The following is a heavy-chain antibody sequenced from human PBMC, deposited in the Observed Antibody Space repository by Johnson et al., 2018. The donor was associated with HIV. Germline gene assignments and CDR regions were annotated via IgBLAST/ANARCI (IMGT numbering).Heavy chain of an antibody. Sequence: VQLVESGGGFVQPGGSLRLSCAASGFTFSSYWMTWVRQAPGKGLEWVANINQDGTEKYYGDSVKGRLTISRDNSKNTLYLQMNSLRAEDTAVYYCARAGRPYDFWSGYYSGDAFDIWG. CDR3: ARAGRPYDFWSGYYSGDAFDI. CDR1: GFTFSSYW. CDR2: INQDGTEK. V-gene: IGHV3-7*01. D-gene: IGHD3-3*01. J-gene: IGHJ3*02.